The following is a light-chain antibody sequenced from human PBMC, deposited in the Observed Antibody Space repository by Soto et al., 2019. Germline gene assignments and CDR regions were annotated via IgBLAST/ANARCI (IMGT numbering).Light chain of an antibody. CDR1: QSVLYSSNNKNY. CDR2: WAS. Sequence: DIVMTQSPDSLAVSLGERATINCKSSQSVLYSSNNKNYLALYPQKPGQPPKLLIYWASTRESGVPDRFSGSGSGTDFTLTISSLQAEDVAVYYCQQYYSTPHTFGQGTKLEIK. V-gene: IGKV4-1*01. J-gene: IGKJ2*01. CDR3: QQYYSTPHT.